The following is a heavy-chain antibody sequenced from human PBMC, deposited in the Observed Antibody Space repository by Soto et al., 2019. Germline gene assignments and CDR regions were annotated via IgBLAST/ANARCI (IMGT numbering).Heavy chain of an antibody. D-gene: IGHD3-10*01. CDR3: ARSDRGSGSYYLFDI. J-gene: IGHJ3*02. CDR2: ISSSSSYI. CDR1: GFTFSSYS. Sequence: EVQLVESGGGLVQPGGSLRLSCAASGFTFSSYSMNWVRQAPGKGLEWVSYISSSSSYIYYADSVKGRFTISRDNAKNSLYLQMNSLRAEDTAVYYCARSDRGSGSYYLFDIWGQGTMVTVSS. V-gene: IGHV3-21*05.